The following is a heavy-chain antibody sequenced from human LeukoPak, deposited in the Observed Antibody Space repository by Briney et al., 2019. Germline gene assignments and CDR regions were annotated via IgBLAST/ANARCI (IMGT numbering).Heavy chain of an antibody. D-gene: IGHD1-26*01. CDR1: GFTFDDYA. CDR3: ARGGYWEGYYFDY. V-gene: IGHV3-9*01. CDR2: ISWNSGSI. J-gene: IGHJ4*02. Sequence: PGGSLRLSCAASGFTFDDYAMHWVRQAPGKGLEWVSGISWNSGSIGYADSVKGRFTISRDNAKDLLYLQMNSLRAEDTAVYYCARGGYWEGYYFDYWGQGTLVTVSS.